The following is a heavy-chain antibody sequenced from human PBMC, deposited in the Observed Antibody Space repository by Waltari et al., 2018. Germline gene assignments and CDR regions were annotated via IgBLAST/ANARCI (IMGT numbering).Heavy chain of an antibody. J-gene: IGHJ6*02. D-gene: IGHD3-16*01. V-gene: IGHV3-21*01. CDR1: GFTFSSYS. CDR2: ISSSSSYI. Sequence: EVQLVESGGGLVKPGGSLRLPCAASGFTFSSYSMNWVRQAPGKGLEWVSSISSSSSYIYYADSVKGRCTISRDNAKNSLYLQMNSLRAEDTAVYYCARVPRLYVRVLPTTTYGMDVWGQGTTVTVSS. CDR3: ARVPRLYVRVLPTTTYGMDV.